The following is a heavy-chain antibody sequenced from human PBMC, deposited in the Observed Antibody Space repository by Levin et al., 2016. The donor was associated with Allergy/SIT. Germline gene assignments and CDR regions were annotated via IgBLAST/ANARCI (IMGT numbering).Heavy chain of an antibody. D-gene: IGHD1-26*01. CDR2: IYYSGST. J-gene: IGHJ4*02. Sequence: SETLSLTCTVSGGSISSSSYYWGWIRQPPGKGLEWIGSIYYSGSTYYNPSLKSRVTISVDTSKNQFSLKLSSVTAADTAVYYCARVGRPKYYFDYWGQGTLVTVSS. V-gene: IGHV4-39*01. CDR3: ARVGRPKYYFDY. CDR1: GGSISSSSYY.